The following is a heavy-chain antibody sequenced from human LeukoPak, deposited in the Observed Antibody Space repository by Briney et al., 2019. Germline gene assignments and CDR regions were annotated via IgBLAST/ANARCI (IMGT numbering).Heavy chain of an antibody. D-gene: IGHD2-8*01. J-gene: IGHJ4*02. CDR2: IGGSGDNT. CDR1: GFTLSHYA. CDR3: AKDRSCTNDICHGDFDY. V-gene: IGHV3-23*01. Sequence: PGGSLRLSCAGSGFTLSHYAMSWVLQAPGQGLEWVSSIGGSGDNTYNAASEHGRFTISSDNSKNTLYLQINSPESGDTSGYDCAKDRSCTNDICHGDFDYWGQGTLVTVSS.